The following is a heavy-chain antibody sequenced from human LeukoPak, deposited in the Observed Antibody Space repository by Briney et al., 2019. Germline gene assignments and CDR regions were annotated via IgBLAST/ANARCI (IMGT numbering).Heavy chain of an antibody. D-gene: IGHD3-9*01. J-gene: IGHJ6*02. CDR3: ARDIPPRIPTPYFANGMDV. V-gene: IGHV4-30-4*01. CDR2: IYYSGST. CDR1: GGSISSGDYY. Sequence: PSQTLSLTCTVSGGSISSGDYYWSWIRQPPGKGLEWIGYIYYSGSTYYNPSLKSRVTISVDTSKNQFSLKLSSVTAADTAVYYCARDIPPRIPTPYFANGMDVWGQGTTVTVSS.